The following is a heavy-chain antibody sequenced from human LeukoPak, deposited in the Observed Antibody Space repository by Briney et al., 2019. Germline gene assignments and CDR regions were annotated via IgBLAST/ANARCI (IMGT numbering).Heavy chain of an antibody. CDR1: GGTFSSYA. Sequence: SVKVSCKASGGTFSSYAISWVRQAPGQGLEWMGGIIPIFGTANYAQKFQGRVTITADKSTSTAYMDVKSLRSDDTAVYYCARAVIWFGEIDYWGQGTLVTVSS. CDR3: ARAVIWFGEIDY. V-gene: IGHV1-69*06. D-gene: IGHD3-10*01. J-gene: IGHJ4*02. CDR2: IIPIFGTA.